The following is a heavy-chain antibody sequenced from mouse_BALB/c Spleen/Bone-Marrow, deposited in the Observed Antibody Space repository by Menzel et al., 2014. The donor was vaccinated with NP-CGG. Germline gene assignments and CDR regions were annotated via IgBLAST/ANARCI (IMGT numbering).Heavy chain of an antibody. CDR3: ARLNYYGNLFV. CDR2: INPHSSTI. V-gene: IGHV4-1*02. CDR1: GFDFSRYW. D-gene: IGHD1-1*01. J-gene: IGHJ1*01. Sequence: EVMLVESGGGLVQPGGSLKLSCAASGFDFSRYWMSWVRQAPGKGLEWIGEINPHSSTINYTPSLKGKFIISRDNAKNTLYLQMSKVRSEDTALYYCARLNYYGNLFVWGAGTTVTVSS.